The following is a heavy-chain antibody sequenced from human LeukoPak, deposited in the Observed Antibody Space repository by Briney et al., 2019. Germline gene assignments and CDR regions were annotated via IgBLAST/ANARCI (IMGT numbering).Heavy chain of an antibody. V-gene: IGHV3-23*01. J-gene: IGHJ3*02. D-gene: IGHD1-26*01. CDR2: ISGSGDTT. CDR3: AKDLYSGSSPRPFDI. CDR1: GFTFSSYG. Sequence: GGTLRLSCAASGFTFSSYGMSWVRQAPGKGLELVSVISGSGDTTYYADSVRGRLTSSRDNSKNTLYLQMNSLRAEDTAVYYCAKDLYSGSSPRPFDIWGQGTMVTVSS.